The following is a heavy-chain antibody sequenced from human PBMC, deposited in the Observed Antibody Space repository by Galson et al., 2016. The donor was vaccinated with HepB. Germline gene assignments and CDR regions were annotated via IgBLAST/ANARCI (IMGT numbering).Heavy chain of an antibody. CDR1: GITLSSYT. CDR2: ISGSGTYI. CDR3: AVDTDYFDCSGYGPFDY. D-gene: IGHD3-22*01. J-gene: IGHJ4*02. Sequence: SLRLSCAASGITLSSYTINWVRQAPGKGLEWVSSISGSGTYIKYADSVRGRFTISRENAKNSLHLQMHSLRAEETAVYYCAVDTDYFDCSGYGPFDYWGQGTLVTVSS. V-gene: IGHV3-21*01.